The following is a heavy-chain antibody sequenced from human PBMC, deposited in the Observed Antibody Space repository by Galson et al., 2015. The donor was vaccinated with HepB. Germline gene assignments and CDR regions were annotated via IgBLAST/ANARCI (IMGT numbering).Heavy chain of an antibody. V-gene: IGHV6-1*01. CDR2: TCHRSKWYN. CDR1: GDSVSSNSAA. D-gene: IGHD6-19*01. Sequence: CAISGDSVSSNSAAWNWIRQSPSRGLEWLGRTCHRSKWYNDYAVSVKSRITINPDTSKNQFSLQLNSVTPEDTAVYYCAREVGYSSGWYQGYYYGMDVWGQGTTVTVSS. CDR3: AREVGYSSGWYQGYYYGMDV. J-gene: IGHJ6*02.